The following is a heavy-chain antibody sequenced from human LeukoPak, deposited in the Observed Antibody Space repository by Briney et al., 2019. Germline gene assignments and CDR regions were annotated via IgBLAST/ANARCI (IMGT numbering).Heavy chain of an antibody. Sequence: PSETLSLTCTVSGGSIRSYYWSWIRQPPGKGLEWIGYIYYSGSTNYNPSLKSRVSISVDTSKNQFSLKLSSVTAADTAVYYCARAQRHSSSWYYFDYWGQGTLVTVSS. CDR2: IYYSGST. CDR1: GGSIRSYY. CDR3: ARAQRHSSSWYYFDY. V-gene: IGHV4-59*08. D-gene: IGHD6-13*01. J-gene: IGHJ4*02.